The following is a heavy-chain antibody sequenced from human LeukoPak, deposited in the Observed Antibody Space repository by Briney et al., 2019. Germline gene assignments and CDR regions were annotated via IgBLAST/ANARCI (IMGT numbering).Heavy chain of an antibody. CDR2: IYYSGST. CDR1: GGSISSYY. D-gene: IGHD6-13*01. J-gene: IGHJ4*02. CDR3: ARQRLAGGAAAGTVYFDY. Sequence: SETLSLTCTVFGGSISSYYWSWIRQPPGKGLEWIGYIYYSGSTNYNPSLKSRVTISVDTSKNQFSLKLSSVTAADTAVYYCARQRLAGGAAAGTVYFDYWGQGTLVTVSS. V-gene: IGHV4-59*08.